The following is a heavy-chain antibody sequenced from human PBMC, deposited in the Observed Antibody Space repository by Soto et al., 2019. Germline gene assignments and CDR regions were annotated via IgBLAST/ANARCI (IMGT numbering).Heavy chain of an antibody. V-gene: IGHV3-43*01. Sequence: EVQLVESGGVVVRPGGSLRLSCAASGFTFDDYTMHWVRQAPGKGLEWVSLISWDGGRTYYADSVKGRFIISRDNSKNSLYLQMNSLRTEDTDLYYCAKDRGIAAAGPDCDYWGQGTLLTVSS. CDR1: GFTFDDYT. CDR2: ISWDGGRT. J-gene: IGHJ4*02. CDR3: AKDRGIAAAGPDCDY. D-gene: IGHD6-13*01.